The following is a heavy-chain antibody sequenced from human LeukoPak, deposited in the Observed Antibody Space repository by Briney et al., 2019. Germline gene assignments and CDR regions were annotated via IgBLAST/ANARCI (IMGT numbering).Heavy chain of an antibody. CDR1: GGSFSGYY. D-gene: IGHD6-19*01. Sequence: KASETLSLTCAVYGGSFSGYYWRWIRQPPGKGLEWIGEINHSGSTNYNPSLKSRVTISVDTSKNQFSLKLSSVTAADTAVYYCARRLLPYSSYWYFDLWGRGTLVTVSS. CDR2: INHSGST. J-gene: IGHJ2*01. CDR3: ARRLLPYSSYWYFDL. V-gene: IGHV4-34*01.